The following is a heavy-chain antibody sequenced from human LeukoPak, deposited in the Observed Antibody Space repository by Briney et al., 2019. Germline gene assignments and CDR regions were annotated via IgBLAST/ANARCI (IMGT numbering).Heavy chain of an antibody. Sequence: GGSLRLSCAASGFTVSSNYMSWVRQAPGKGLEWVSVIYSGGSTYYADSVKGRFTISRDNSKNTLYLQMNSLRAEDTAGYYCARGRWLQRFDYWGQGTLVTVSS. D-gene: IGHD5-24*01. CDR1: GFTVSSNY. V-gene: IGHV3-66*02. CDR3: ARGRWLQRFDY. J-gene: IGHJ4*02. CDR2: IYSGGST.